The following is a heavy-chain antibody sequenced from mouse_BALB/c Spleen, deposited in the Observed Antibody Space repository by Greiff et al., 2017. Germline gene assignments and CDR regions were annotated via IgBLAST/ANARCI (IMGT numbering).Heavy chain of an antibody. V-gene: IGHV1-5*01. Sequence: EVHLVESGTVLARPGASVKMSCKASGYSFTSYWMHWVKQRPGQGLEWIGALYPGNSDTSYNQKFKGKAKLTAVTSASTAYMELSSLTNEDSAVYYCTRSSPLYYDYDGAWFAYWGQGTLVTVSA. D-gene: IGHD2-4*01. J-gene: IGHJ3*01. CDR1: GYSFTSYW. CDR2: LYPGNSDT. CDR3: TRSSPLYYDYDGAWFAY.